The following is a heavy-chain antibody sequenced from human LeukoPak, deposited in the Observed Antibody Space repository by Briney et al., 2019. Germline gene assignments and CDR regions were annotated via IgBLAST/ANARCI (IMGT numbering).Heavy chain of an antibody. V-gene: IGHV3-33*06. CDR2: IWYDGSNK. Sequence: PRRALRLSCAPPGVTFSSYGMHWVRQAPGKGLEWVALIWYDGSNKYYADSVKGRFTISRDNSKNTLYLQMNSLRAEDTAVYYCAKDVYSSSWSYFDYWGQGTLVTVSS. J-gene: IGHJ4*02. D-gene: IGHD6-13*01. CDR3: AKDVYSSSWSYFDY. CDR1: GVTFSSYG.